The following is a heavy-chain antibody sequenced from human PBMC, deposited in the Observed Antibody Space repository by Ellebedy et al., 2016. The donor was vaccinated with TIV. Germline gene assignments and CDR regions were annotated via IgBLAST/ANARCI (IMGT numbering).Heavy chain of an antibody. Sequence: SETLSLTCSVSGDSLAKGHYWAWVRQAPGKGLEWIGNIYGPGGTHIGSSYYNPSLKSRVSMSVDTSKNQFSLKMTSATAADTAVYYCARDSCDSGGEVCFEFWGQGFLVSVSS. CDR2: IYGPGGTHIGSS. CDR3: ARDSCDSGGEVCFEF. J-gene: IGHJ4*02. V-gene: IGHV4-38-2*02. CDR1: GDSLAKGHY. D-gene: IGHD2-21*01.